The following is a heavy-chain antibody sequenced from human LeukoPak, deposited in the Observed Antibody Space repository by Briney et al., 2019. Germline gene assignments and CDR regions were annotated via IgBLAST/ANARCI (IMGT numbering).Heavy chain of an antibody. D-gene: IGHD2-15*01. J-gene: IGHJ4*02. Sequence: SETLSLTCAVYGGSFSGYYWSWIRQPPGKGLEWIGEINHSGSTNYNPSLKSRVTRSVDTSKNQFSLKLSSVTAADTAVYYCARVCSGGSCYPTFDYWGQGTLVTVSS. CDR3: ARVCSGGSCYPTFDY. V-gene: IGHV4-34*01. CDR1: GGSFSGYY. CDR2: INHSGST.